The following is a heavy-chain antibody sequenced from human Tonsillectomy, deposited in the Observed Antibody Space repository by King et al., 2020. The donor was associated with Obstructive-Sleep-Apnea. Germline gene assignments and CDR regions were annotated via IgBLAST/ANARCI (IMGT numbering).Heavy chain of an antibody. V-gene: IGHV3-30-3*01. CDR3: ARETFYDILTGSFYYYGMDV. J-gene: IGHJ6*02. D-gene: IGHD3-9*01. CDR1: GFTLSSYT. Sequence: VQLVESGGGVVQPGRSLRLSCAASGFTLSSYTMHWVRQAPGKGLEWVAVISYDGSNKYYADSVKGRFTISRDNSKNTVYLQMNSLRAEGTAVYYCARETFYDILTGSFYYYGMDVWGQGTTVTVSS. CDR2: ISYDGSNK.